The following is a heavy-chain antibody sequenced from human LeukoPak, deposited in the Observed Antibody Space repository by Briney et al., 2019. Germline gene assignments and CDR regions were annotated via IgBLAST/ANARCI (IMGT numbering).Heavy chain of an antibody. Sequence: SVKVSCKASGGTFSSYAISWVRQAPGQGLEWMGRIIPIFGTANYAQKFQGRVTITTDESTSTAYMELSSLRSEDTAVYYCARSLNRDVYNWAGDAFDIWGQGTMVTVSP. V-gene: IGHV1-69*05. CDR3: ARSLNRDVYNWAGDAFDI. J-gene: IGHJ3*02. CDR2: IIPIFGTA. D-gene: IGHD5-24*01. CDR1: GGTFSSYA.